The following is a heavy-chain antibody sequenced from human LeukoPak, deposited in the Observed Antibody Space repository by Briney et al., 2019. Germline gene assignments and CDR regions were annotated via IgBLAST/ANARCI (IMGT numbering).Heavy chain of an antibody. CDR1: GYTFTSYG. D-gene: IGHD3-22*01. J-gene: IGHJ4*02. CDR3: ARGVYYYDSSGYRGFDY. Sequence: GASVKVSCKASGYTFTSYGISWVRQATGQGLEWMGWMNPNSGNTGYAQKFQGRVTITRNTSISTAYMELSSLRSEDTAVYYCARGVYYYDSSGYRGFDYWGQGTLVTVSS. V-gene: IGHV1-8*03. CDR2: MNPNSGNT.